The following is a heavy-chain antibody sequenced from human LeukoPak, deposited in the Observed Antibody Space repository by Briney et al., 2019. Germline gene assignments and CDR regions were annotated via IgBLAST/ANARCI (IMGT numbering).Heavy chain of an antibody. CDR2: INPSGGST. CDR3: ARDRNIVVVKTLYYFDY. D-gene: IGHD2-21*01. J-gene: IGHJ4*02. Sequence: GASVKVSCKASGYTFTSYYMHWVRQAPGQGLEWMGIINPSGGSTSYAQKFQGRVTMTRDTSTSTVYMELSSLRSEDTAVYYCARDRNIVVVKTLYYFDYWGQGTLVTVSS. V-gene: IGHV1-46*01. CDR1: GYTFTSYY.